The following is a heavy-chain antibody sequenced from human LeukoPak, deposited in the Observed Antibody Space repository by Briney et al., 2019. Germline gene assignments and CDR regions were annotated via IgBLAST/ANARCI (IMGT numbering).Heavy chain of an antibody. J-gene: IGHJ4*02. D-gene: IGHD6-19*01. CDR2: INPNSGGT. CDR3: ARGKAVAGFRVQDY. Sequence: ASVKVSCKTSGYTFTGYYMHWVRQAPGQGLEWMGWINPNSGGTNYAQKFQGRVTMTRDTSISTAYMELSRLRSDDTAVYYCARGKAVAGFRVQDYWGQGTLVTVSS. CDR1: GYTFTGYY. V-gene: IGHV1-2*02.